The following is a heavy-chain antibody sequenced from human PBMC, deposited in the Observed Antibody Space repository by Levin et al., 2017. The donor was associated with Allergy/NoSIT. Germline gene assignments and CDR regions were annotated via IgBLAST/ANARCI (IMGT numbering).Heavy chain of an antibody. Sequence: GESLKISCAASGFTFSASEMNWVRQAPGQGLEWLSFISPGGNTIYYADSVKGRFTTSRDNANNLVYLQMNSLRAEDTAVYYCGRELGPATISGYYGVDVWGQGTTVTVSS. J-gene: IGHJ6*02. D-gene: IGHD2-2*02. CDR2: ISPGGNTI. CDR3: GRELGPATISGYYGVDV. V-gene: IGHV3-48*03. CDR1: GFTFSASE.